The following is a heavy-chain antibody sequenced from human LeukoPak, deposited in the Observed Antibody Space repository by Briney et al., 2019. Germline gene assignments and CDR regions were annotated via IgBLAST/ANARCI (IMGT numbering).Heavy chain of an antibody. J-gene: IGHJ4*02. V-gene: IGHV4-34*01. CDR1: GGSFSGYY. Sequence: PSETLSLTCAVYGGSFSGYYWSWTRQPPGKGLEWIGEINHSGSTNYNPSLKSRVTISVDTSKNQFSLKLSSVTAADTAVYYCARVSYYYDSSGYGFDYWGQGTLVTVSS. CDR2: INHSGST. CDR3: ARVSYYYDSSGYGFDY. D-gene: IGHD3-22*01.